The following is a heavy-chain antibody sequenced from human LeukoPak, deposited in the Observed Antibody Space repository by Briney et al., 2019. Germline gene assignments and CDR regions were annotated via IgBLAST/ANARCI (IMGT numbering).Heavy chain of an antibody. J-gene: IGHJ4*02. V-gene: IGHV3-23*01. CDR2: ISGSGVST. Sequence: GGSLRLSCAASGFTISSYAMSWVRQAPGKRLEWVSAISGSGVSTYYADSVKSPFTISRDNSKNTLYLQMNSLRAEETAVYYCAKLEATVTIDYWGQGTLVTVSS. CDR3: AKLEATVTIDY. D-gene: IGHD4-17*01. CDR1: GFTISSYA.